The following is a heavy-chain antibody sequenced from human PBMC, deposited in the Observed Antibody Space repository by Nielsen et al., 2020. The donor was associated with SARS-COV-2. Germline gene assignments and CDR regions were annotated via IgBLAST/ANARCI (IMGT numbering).Heavy chain of an antibody. CDR2: ITWNSGNI. CDR1: GFAFDDYA. V-gene: IGHV3-9*01. Sequence: SLKISCAASGFAFDDYAMHWVRQAPGKGLEWVSGITWNSGNIGYADSVKGRFSISRDNAKNSLYLQMNSLGAEDTALYYCAKDPSDGYSSSWYFDYWGQGTLVTVSS. CDR3: AKDPSDGYSSSWYFDY. J-gene: IGHJ4*02. D-gene: IGHD6-13*01.